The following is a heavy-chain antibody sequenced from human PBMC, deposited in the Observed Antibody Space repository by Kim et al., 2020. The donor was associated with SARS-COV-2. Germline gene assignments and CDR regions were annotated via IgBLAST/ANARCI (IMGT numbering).Heavy chain of an antibody. CDR3: ARDIPLRYFDWLLQVDY. CDR2: ISSSGSNI. D-gene: IGHD3-9*01. CDR1: GFTFSSYS. V-gene: IGHV3-21*01. Sequence: GGSLRLSCAASGFTFSSYSMHWVRQAPGKGLEWVSSISSSGSNIYYADSVKGRFTISRDNAKNSLYLQMNSLRAGDTAMYYCARDIPLRYFDWLLQVDYWGQGTLVTVSS. J-gene: IGHJ4*02.